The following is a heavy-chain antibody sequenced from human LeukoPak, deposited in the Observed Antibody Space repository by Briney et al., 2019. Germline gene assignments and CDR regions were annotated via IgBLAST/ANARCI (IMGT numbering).Heavy chain of an antibody. CDR3: AKDDERGYSYGIFDY. CDR2: IWYDGSNK. V-gene: IGHV3-33*06. CDR1: GFTFSSCG. J-gene: IGHJ4*02. Sequence: GGSLRLSCAASGFTFSSCGMHWVRQAPGKGLEWVAVIWYDGSNKYYADSVKGRFTISRDNSKKTLYLQMNSLRAEDTAVYYCAKDDERGYSYGIFDYWGQGTLVTVSS. D-gene: IGHD5-18*01.